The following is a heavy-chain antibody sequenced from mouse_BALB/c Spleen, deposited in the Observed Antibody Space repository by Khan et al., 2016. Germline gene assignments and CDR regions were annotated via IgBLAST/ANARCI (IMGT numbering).Heavy chain of an antibody. CDR3: ASTASGYYGALDY. J-gene: IGHJ4*01. CDR2: IDPANDNP. Sequence: VRLQQSGAELVKPGASVKLSCTASGYNIIDTYMHWVKQRPEKGLEWIGRIDPANDNPKYDPKFQGKATITADTSSNTAYLQLSSSTSEDATVDYYASTASGYYGALDYWGQGTSVPVSS. CDR1: GYNIIDTY. D-gene: IGHD2-3*01. V-gene: IGHV14-3*02.